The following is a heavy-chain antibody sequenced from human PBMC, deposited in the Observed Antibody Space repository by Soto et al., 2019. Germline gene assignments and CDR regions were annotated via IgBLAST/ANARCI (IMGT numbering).Heavy chain of an antibody. CDR3: AKDRGGYSSN. J-gene: IGHJ4*02. V-gene: IGHV3-30*18. CDR1: GFTFSSYG. D-gene: IGHD3-22*01. Sequence: QVQLVESGGGVVQPGRSLRLSCAASGFTFSSYGMHWVRQAPGKGLEWVAVISYDGSNKYYADSVKGRFTISRDNSKNTLDLQMNSLRAEDTAVYYCAKDRGGYSSNWGQGTLVTVSS. CDR2: ISYDGSNK.